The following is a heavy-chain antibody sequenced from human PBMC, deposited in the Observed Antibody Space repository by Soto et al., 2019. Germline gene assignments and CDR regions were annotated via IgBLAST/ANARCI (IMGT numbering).Heavy chain of an antibody. CDR1: GASISGFY. V-gene: IGHV4-59*08. J-gene: IGHJ4*02. D-gene: IGHD2-2*01. CDR2: IYYSGST. Sequence: TLSLTCTVSGASISGFYWSWIRQPPGKGLEWIGSIYYSGSTTYNPSLKSRVTISVDTSKNQFSLKLTSVTAADTAVYFCARIYCSSIRCSSHFDYWGQGALVTVSS. CDR3: ARIYCSSIRCSSHFDY.